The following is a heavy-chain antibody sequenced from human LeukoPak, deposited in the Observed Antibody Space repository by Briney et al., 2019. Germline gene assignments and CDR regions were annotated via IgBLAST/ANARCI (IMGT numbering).Heavy chain of an antibody. CDR3: ARARDGYNRGYYFDY. CDR1: GGSISSYY. Sequence: SETLSLTCTVSGGSISSYYWSWIRQPAGKGLEWIGYIYYSGSTNYNPSLKSRVTISVDTSKNQFSLKLSSVTAADTAVYYCARARDGYNRGYYFDYWGQGTLVTVSS. J-gene: IGHJ4*02. CDR2: IYYSGST. V-gene: IGHV4-59*01. D-gene: IGHD5-24*01.